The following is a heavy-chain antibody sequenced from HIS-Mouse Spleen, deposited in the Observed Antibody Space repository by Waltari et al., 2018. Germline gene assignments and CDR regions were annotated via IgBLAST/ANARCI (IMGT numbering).Heavy chain of an antibody. CDR3: AREIPYSSSWYDWYFDL. Sequence: QLQLQESGPGLVKPSETLSRTCTVYGGSISSSRYYWGWIRQPPGKGLEWIGSIYYSGSTYYNPSLKSRVTISVDTSKNQFSLKLSSVTAADTAVYYCAREIPYSSSWYDWYFDLWGRGTLVTVSS. V-gene: IGHV4-39*07. CDR2: IYYSGST. CDR1: GGSISSSRYY. J-gene: IGHJ2*01. D-gene: IGHD6-13*01.